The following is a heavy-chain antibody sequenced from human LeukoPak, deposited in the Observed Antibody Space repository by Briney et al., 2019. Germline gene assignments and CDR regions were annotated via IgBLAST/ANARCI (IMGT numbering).Heavy chain of an antibody. CDR3: ARERIAAAGKVDY. CDR1: AFTFGDYA. Sequence: GGSLRLSCTASAFTFGDYAMSWVRQAPGKGLEWVGFIRSKAYGGTTEYAASVKGRFTISRDDSKSIAYLQMNSLRAEDTAVYYCARERIAAAGKVDYWGPGTLVTVSS. CDR2: IRSKAYGGTT. D-gene: IGHD6-13*01. V-gene: IGHV3-49*04. J-gene: IGHJ4*02.